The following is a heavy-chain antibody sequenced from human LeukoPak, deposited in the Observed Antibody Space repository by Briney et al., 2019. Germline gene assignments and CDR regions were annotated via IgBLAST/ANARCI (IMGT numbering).Heavy chain of an antibody. CDR2: INPNSGGT. Sequence: ASVKVSCKASGYTFTSYYMHWVRQAPGQGLEWMGWINPNSGGTNYAQKFQGRVTMTRDTSISTAYMELSRLRSDDTAVYYCAKSYGSGSYYRGGHDYWGQGTLVTVSS. CDR3: AKSYGSGSYYRGGHDY. CDR1: GYTFTSYY. J-gene: IGHJ4*02. D-gene: IGHD3-10*01. V-gene: IGHV1-2*02.